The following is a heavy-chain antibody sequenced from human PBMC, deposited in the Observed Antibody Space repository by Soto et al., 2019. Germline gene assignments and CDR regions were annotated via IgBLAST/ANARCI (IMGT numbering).Heavy chain of an antibody. CDR1: GGSISSYY. V-gene: IGHV4-4*07. Sequence: SETLSLTCTVSGGSISSYYWSWIRQPAGKGLEWIGRIYTSGRSNYNPSLKSRVTMSVDTSKNQFSLQLSSVTAAQTAVYYCGRDRSIAAATFPTRRQCYNGKDVRGHGTTVTVAS. CDR2: IYTSGRS. CDR3: GRDRSIAAATFPTRRQCYNGKDV. D-gene: IGHD6-13*01. J-gene: IGHJ6*01.